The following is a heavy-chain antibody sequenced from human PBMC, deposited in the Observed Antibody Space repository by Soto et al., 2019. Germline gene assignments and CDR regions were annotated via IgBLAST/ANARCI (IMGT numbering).Heavy chain of an antibody. CDR2: IYPGDSDT. CDR1: GYSFTSYW. J-gene: IGHJ6*02. D-gene: IGHD6-19*01. V-gene: IGHV5-51*01. Sequence: GESLKISCKGSGYSFTSYWIGWVRQMPGKGLEWMGIIYPGDSDTRYSPSFQGQVTISADKSISTAYLQWSSLKASDTAMYYCARQGEQWLANYYYYGMDVWGQGTTVTVSS. CDR3: ARQGEQWLANYYYYGMDV.